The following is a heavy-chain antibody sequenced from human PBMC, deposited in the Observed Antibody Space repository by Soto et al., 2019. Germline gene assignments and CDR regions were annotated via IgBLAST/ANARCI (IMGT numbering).Heavy chain of an antibody. V-gene: IGHV4-30-2*01. CDR3: ARLEGSGSYYHRHFDY. D-gene: IGHD3-10*01. CDR2: IYHSGST. J-gene: IGHJ4*02. CDR1: DGSISSGGYS. Sequence: SETLSLTCAVSDGSISSGGYSWSWIRQPPGKGLEWIGYIYHSGSTYYNPSLKSRVTISVDTSKNQFSLKVSSVTAADTAVYYCARLEGSGSYYHRHFDYWGQGTLVTVSS.